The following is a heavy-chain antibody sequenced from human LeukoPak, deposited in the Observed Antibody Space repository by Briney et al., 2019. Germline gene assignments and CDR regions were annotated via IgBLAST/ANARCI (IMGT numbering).Heavy chain of an antibody. CDR2: IYYSGST. CDR3: ATHSSGYDSGDDAFDI. V-gene: IGHV4-30-4*08. Sequence: SETLSLTCSVSGGSISSGDYYWSWIRQPPGKGLEWIGYIYYSGSTYYNPSLKSRVTISVDTSKNRFSLKLSSVTAADTAVYYCATHSSGYDSGDDAFDIWGQGTMVTVSS. CDR1: GGSISSGDYY. J-gene: IGHJ3*02. D-gene: IGHD3-22*01.